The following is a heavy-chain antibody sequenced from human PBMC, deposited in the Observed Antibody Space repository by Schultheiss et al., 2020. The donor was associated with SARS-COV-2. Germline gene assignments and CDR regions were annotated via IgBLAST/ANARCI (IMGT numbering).Heavy chain of an antibody. V-gene: IGHV4-34*01. Sequence: SQTLSLTCAVYGGSFSGYYWSWIRQPPGKGLEWIGYIYYSGSTYYNPSLKSRVTISVDTSKNQFSLRLSSVTAADTAVYYCARASYSSGYNTLGGWFDPWGQGTLVTVSS. J-gene: IGHJ5*02. CDR2: IYYSGST. CDR3: ARASYSSGYNTLGGWFDP. CDR1: GGSFSGYY. D-gene: IGHD6-19*01.